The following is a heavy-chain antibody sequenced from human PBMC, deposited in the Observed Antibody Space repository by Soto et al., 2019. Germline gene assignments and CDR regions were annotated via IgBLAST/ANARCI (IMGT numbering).Heavy chain of an antibody. CDR1: GFTFSSYA. CDR2: ISYDGSNK. Sequence: GGSLRLSCAASGFTFSSYAMHWVRQAPGKGLEWVAVISYDGSNKYYADYVKGRFTISRDNSMNTLYLQMNSLRAEDTAVYYXXXXLDXXDXXXYXXMDXWGQG. CDR3: XXXLDXXDXXXYXXMDX. J-gene: IGHJ6*02. D-gene: IGHD1-1*01. V-gene: IGHV3-30-3*01.